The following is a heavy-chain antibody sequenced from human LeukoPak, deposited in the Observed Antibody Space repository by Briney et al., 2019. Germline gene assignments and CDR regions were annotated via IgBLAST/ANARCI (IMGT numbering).Heavy chain of an antibody. CDR1: GFTFNSYR. Sequence: GGSLRLSCAASGFTFNSYRMNWVRQAPGKGLEWVAVISNDGSKKQYADSVKGRFTISRDNSKNTLYLQMSSLRADDTDVYYCARDLAYCGGECYSGDAFDIWGQGTMVTVSS. J-gene: IGHJ3*02. V-gene: IGHV3-30*03. CDR3: ARDLAYCGGECYSGDAFDI. CDR2: ISNDGSKK. D-gene: IGHD2-21*01.